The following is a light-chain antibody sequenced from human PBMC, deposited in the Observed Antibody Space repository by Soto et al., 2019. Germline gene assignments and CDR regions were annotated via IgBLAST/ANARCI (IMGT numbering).Light chain of an antibody. J-gene: IGKJ4*01. Sequence: AIQMTQFPSSLSASVGDRVTITCRASQDIRSDLGWYQQRPGEAPKLLIYASSSLQSGVPSRFSGSGSGTDFTLTISSLQPEDFATYHCLQDHNSPLTFGGGTKVEIK. CDR2: ASS. V-gene: IGKV1-6*01. CDR3: LQDHNSPLT. CDR1: QDIRSD.